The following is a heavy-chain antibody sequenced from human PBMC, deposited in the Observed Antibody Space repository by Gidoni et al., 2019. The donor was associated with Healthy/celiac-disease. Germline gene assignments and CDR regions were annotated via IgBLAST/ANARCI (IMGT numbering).Heavy chain of an antibody. V-gene: IGHV1-18*01. CDR3: ARDLRIGTYYYDSSGYLI. D-gene: IGHD3-22*01. J-gene: IGHJ3*02. CDR2: ISAYNGNT. Sequence: QVQLVQSGAEVKKPGASVKVSCKASGYTFTSYGLSWVRQAPGQGLEWMGWISAYNGNTNYAQKLQGRVTMTTDTSTSTAYMELRSLRSDDTAVYYCARDLRIGTYYYDSSGYLIWGQGTMVTVSS. CDR1: GYTFTSYG.